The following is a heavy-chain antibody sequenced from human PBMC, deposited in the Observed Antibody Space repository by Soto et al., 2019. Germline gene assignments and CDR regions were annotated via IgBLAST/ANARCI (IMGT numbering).Heavy chain of an antibody. CDR3: AREGSGWYEIVY. D-gene: IGHD6-19*01. V-gene: IGHV3-33*01. Sequence: QVQLVESGGGVVQPGRSLRLSCAASGFTFSSYGMHWVSQDPGKGLEWVAVIWYDGSNKYYADSVKGRFTISRDNSKNALDLQMNSLRAEDTAVYYCAREGSGWYEIVYWGQGTLVTVSS. CDR2: IWYDGSNK. J-gene: IGHJ4*02. CDR1: GFTFSSYG.